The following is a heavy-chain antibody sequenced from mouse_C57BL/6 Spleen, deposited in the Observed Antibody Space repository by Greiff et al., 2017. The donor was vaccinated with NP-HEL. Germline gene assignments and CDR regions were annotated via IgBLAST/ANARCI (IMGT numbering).Heavy chain of an antibody. D-gene: IGHD1-1*01. V-gene: IGHV1-59*01. CDR2: IDPSDSYT. J-gene: IGHJ1*03. CDR1: GYTFTSYW. CDR3: ARPLITRYFDV. Sequence: VQLQQPGAELVRPGTSVKLSCKASGYTFTSYWMHWVKQRPGQGLEWIGVIDPSDSYTNYNQKFKGKATLTVDTSSSTAYMQLSSLTSEDSAVYYCARPLITRYFDVWGTGTTVTVSS.